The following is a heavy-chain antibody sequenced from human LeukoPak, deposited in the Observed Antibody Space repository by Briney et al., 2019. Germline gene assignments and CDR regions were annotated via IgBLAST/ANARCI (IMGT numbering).Heavy chain of an antibody. J-gene: IGHJ5*02. V-gene: IGHV4-59*01. CDR3: ARAGYYYDSSGYYAWFDP. Sequence: KPSETLSLTCTVSGGSINSYYWSWIRQPPRKGLEWIGYIYYSGSTNYNPSLKSRVTISVDTSKNQFSLKLSSVTAADTAVYYCARAGYYYDSSGYYAWFDPWGQGTLVTVSS. D-gene: IGHD3-22*01. CDR1: GGSINSYY. CDR2: IYYSGST.